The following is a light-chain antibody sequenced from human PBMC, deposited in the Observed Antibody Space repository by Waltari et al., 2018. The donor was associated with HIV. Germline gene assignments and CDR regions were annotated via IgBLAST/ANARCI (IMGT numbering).Light chain of an antibody. J-gene: IGLJ3*02. CDR2: DTD. CDR3: GTWDSSLSNSWV. V-gene: IGLV1-51*01. Sequence: QSVLTQPPSVSAAPGQKVTISCSGSTSNIGNNYVSWYQHFPGTAPKLLIYDTDKRPSGIPDRVSGSKSGTSATLAIAGLQTGDEADYYCGTWDSSLSNSWVFGGGTRLTVL. CDR1: TSNIGNNY.